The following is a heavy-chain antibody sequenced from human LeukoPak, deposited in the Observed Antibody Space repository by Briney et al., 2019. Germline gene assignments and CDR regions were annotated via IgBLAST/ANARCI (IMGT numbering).Heavy chain of an antibody. V-gene: IGHV4-34*01. CDR3: ARDLFSSGGDAFDI. J-gene: IGHJ3*02. CDR1: GGSFSGYY. D-gene: IGHD6-19*01. Sequence: SETLSLTCAVYGGSFSGYYWSWIRQPPGKGLEWIGEINHSGSTNYNPSLKSRVTISVDTSKNQFSLKLSSVTAADTAVYYCARDLFSSGGDAFDIWGQGTMVTVSS. CDR2: INHSGST.